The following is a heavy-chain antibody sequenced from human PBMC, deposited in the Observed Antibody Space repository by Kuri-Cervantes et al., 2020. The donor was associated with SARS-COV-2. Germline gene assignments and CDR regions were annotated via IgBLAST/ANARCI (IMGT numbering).Heavy chain of an antibody. D-gene: IGHD2-2*01. V-gene: IGHV6-1*01. J-gene: IGHJ4*02. Sequence: SCAISGDSVSSNSAAWNWIRQSPSRGLEWLGRTYYRSKWYNDYAVSVKSRITINPDTSKNQLSLQLNSVTPEDTAVYYCARAQYCSSTSCADYWGQGTQVTVSS. CDR1: GDSVSSNSAA. CDR2: TYYRSKWYN. CDR3: ARAQYCSSTSCADY.